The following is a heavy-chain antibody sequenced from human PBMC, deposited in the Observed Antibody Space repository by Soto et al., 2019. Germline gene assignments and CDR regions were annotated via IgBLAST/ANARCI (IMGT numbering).Heavy chain of an antibody. Sequence: PGGSLRLSCAASGFTFSSYGMHWVRQAPGKGLEWVAVISYDGSNKYYADSVKGRFTISRDNSKNTLYLQMNSLRAEDTAVYYCAKNFPLCSGGSCYRDYYYYGMDVWGQGTTVTVSS. CDR2: ISYDGSNK. CDR1: GFTFSSYG. V-gene: IGHV3-30*18. D-gene: IGHD2-15*01. CDR3: AKNFPLCSGGSCYRDYYYYGMDV. J-gene: IGHJ6*02.